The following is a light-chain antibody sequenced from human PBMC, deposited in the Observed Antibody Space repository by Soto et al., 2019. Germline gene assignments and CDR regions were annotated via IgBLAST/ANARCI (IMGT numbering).Light chain of an antibody. CDR3: QQWFTSLYVA. CDR2: AAS. V-gene: IGKV1-39*01. J-gene: IGKJ1*01. CDR1: QSISTY. Sequence: DIQMTQSPSSLSASVGDRVTITSRASQSISTYLNWYQQKPGKAPRLLIHAASREQSGVPSRFSGGGSGTDFTLTIGSLQPEDFATYYGQQWFTSLYVAFGQGTKVEIK.